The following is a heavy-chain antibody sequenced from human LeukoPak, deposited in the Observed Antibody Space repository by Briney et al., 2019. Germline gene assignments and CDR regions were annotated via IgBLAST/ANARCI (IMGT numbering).Heavy chain of an antibody. J-gene: IGHJ6*02. D-gene: IGHD6-19*01. CDR2: INPNSGGT. CDR3: AGSGWYLGPYDYYYGMDV. CDR1: GYTFTGYY. Sequence: GASVKVSCKASGYTFTGYYMHWVRQAPGQGLEWMGWINPNSGGTNYAQKFQGRVTMSVDTSKNQFSLKLSSVTAADTAVYYCAGSGWYLGPYDYYYGMDVWGQGTTVTVSS. V-gene: IGHV1-2*02.